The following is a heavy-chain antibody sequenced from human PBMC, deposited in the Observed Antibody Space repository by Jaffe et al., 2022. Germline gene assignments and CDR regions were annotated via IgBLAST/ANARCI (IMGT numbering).Heavy chain of an antibody. J-gene: IGHJ4*02. CDR1: GFIFSSYS. D-gene: IGHD3-16*01. Sequence: EVLLVESGGGLVKPGGSLRLSCAASGFIFSSYSMNWVRQAPGKGLEWVSSITTSSDYIYYAESVKGRFAISRDNAKNSLFLQMSSLRAEDTAVYFCARGLGGDYLDYWGQGTLVTVSS. V-gene: IGHV3-21*02. CDR2: ITTSSDYI. CDR3: ARGLGGDYLDY.